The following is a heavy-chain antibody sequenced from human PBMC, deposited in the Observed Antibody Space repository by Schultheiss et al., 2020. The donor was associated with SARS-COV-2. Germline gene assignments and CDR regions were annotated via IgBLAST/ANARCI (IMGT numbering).Heavy chain of an antibody. J-gene: IGHJ5*02. D-gene: IGHD2-2*01. V-gene: IGHV4-4*07. CDR1: GGSFSGYY. CDR2: IYTSGST. Sequence: SETLSLTCAVYGGSFSGYYWSWIRQPPGKGLEWIGRIYTSGSTNYNPSLKSRVTISVDTSKNQFSLKLSSVTAADTAVYYCARDGGYCSSTSCFNWFDPWGQGTLVTVSS. CDR3: ARDGGYCSSTSCFNWFDP.